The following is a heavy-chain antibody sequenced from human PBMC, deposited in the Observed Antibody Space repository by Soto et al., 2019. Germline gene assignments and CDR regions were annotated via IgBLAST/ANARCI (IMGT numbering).Heavy chain of an antibody. V-gene: IGHV4-59*01. CDR1: GGSISSYY. J-gene: IGHJ4*02. Sequence: ETLSLTCTVSGGSISSYYWSWIRQPPGKGLEWIGYIYYSGSTNYNPSLKSRVTISVDTSKNQFSLKLSSVTAADTAVYYCARTSHLSLDYWGQGTLVTVSS. D-gene: IGHD3-3*02. CDR3: ARTSHLSLDY. CDR2: IYYSGST.